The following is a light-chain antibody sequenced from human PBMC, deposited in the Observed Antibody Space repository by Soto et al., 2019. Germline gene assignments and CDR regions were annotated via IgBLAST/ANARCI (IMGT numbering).Light chain of an antibody. J-gene: IGKJ3*01. Sequence: EIVLTQSPGTLSLPPGERATLSCRASQSLTSGYLAWYQQKRGQPPRLLISHTSKRATGIPDRFSGRGSGTDFTLTITRQEPEDFAVFYCQQYGSSPFTFGPGTKVDIK. V-gene: IGKV3-20*01. CDR1: QSLTSGY. CDR3: QQYGSSPFT. CDR2: HTS.